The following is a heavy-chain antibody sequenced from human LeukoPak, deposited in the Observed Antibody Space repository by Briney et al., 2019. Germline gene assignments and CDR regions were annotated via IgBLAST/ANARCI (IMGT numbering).Heavy chain of an antibody. Sequence: SETPSLTCAVYGGSFSGYYWSWIRQPPGKGLEWIGEINYSGSTNYNPSLKSRVAISVDTSKNQFSLKLSSVTAADTAVYYCARGLSAIVYWGQGTLVTVSS. CDR3: ARGLSAIVY. CDR1: GGSFSGYY. D-gene: IGHD2-15*01. J-gene: IGHJ4*02. V-gene: IGHV4-34*01. CDR2: INYSGST.